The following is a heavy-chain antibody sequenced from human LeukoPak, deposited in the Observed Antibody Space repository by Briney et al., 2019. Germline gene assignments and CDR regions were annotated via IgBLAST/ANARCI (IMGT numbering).Heavy chain of an antibody. Sequence: GASVKVSCKASGYTFTSYAMHWVRQAPGQRLEWMGRINAGNGNTKYSQKFQGRVTITRDTSASTAYMELSSLRSDDTAVYYCARVPDIVVVPAANSDYWGQGTLVTVSS. J-gene: IGHJ4*02. D-gene: IGHD2-2*01. CDR2: INAGNGNT. V-gene: IGHV1-3*01. CDR3: ARVPDIVVVPAANSDY. CDR1: GYTFTSYA.